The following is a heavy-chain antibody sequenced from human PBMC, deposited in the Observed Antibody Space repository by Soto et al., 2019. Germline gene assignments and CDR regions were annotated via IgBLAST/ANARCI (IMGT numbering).Heavy chain of an antibody. CDR1: GFTFSNYA. J-gene: IGHJ4*02. D-gene: IGHD2-15*01. CDR3: ARDPSYCSGGTCLAFDY. Sequence: QVQLVESGGGVVQPGRSLRLSCAAAGFTFSNYAIHWGRQAPGEGLKWVAVIYYDGSNEFYADSVKGRFTISRDNSKNTLYLQMNSLRAEDTAVYYCARDPSYCSGGTCLAFDYWGQGTLVTVSS. CDR2: IYYDGSNE. V-gene: IGHV3-33*01.